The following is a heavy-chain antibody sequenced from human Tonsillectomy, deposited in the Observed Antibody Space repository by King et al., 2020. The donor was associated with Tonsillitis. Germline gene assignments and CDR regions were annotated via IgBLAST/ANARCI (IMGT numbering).Heavy chain of an antibody. D-gene: IGHD1-26*01. CDR3: ARPLNSVGAPGEDAFDI. CDR2: IDPSDSYT. CDR1: GYSFTSYW. V-gene: IGHV5-10-1*03. J-gene: IGHJ3*02. Sequence: VQLVESGAEVKKPGESLRISCKGSGYSFTSYWISWVRQMPGKGLEWMGRIDPSDSYTNYSPSFQGHVTISADKSISTAYLQWSSLKASDTAMYYCARPLNSVGAPGEDAFDIWGQGTMVTVSS.